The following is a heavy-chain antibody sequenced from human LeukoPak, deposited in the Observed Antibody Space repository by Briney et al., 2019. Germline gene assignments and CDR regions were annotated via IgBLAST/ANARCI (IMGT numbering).Heavy chain of an antibody. D-gene: IGHD2-2*03. CDR2: ISDSDST. V-gene: IGHV3-23*01. Sequence: PGGSLRLSCAASGFNFSSYAMTWVRQAPGKGLEWVSTISDSDSTYYADSVKGRFTIPRDNSKNTLYLQMNSLRGEDTAVYHCAKTITGYCITSSCLNWFDPWGQGTLVTVSS. CDR1: GFNFSSYA. CDR3: AKTITGYCITSSCLNWFDP. J-gene: IGHJ5*02.